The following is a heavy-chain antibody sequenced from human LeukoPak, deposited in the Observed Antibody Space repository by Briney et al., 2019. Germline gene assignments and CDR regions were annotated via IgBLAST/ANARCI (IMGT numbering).Heavy chain of an antibody. J-gene: IGHJ4*02. CDR1: GYTFLNYD. V-gene: IGHV1-18*01. D-gene: IGHD3-10*01. CDR3: ARVADYGSGSHLFDY. Sequence: GASVKVSCKASGYTFLNYDFTWVRQAPGQGLEWKGWISAHNYNTKYAQRFQGRVTMTADTSTTTAYMELRSLRSDDTAVYYCARVADYGSGSHLFDYWGQGTLVAVSS. CDR2: ISAHNYNT.